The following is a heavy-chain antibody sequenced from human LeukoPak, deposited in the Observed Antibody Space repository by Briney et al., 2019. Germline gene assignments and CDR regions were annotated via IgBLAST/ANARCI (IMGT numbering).Heavy chain of an antibody. CDR1: GFSVSSNY. D-gene: IGHD3/OR15-3a*01. V-gene: IGHV3-53*01. CDR2: IYSGGIT. J-gene: IGHJ4*02. CDR3: ARTHWTGYYLSHLDY. Sequence: GGSLRLSCAASGFSVSSNYMSWVRQVPGKGLEWVSVIYSGGITHYADSVKGRFTISRDNSKNTLYLQMNSLRAEDTAVYYCARTHWTGYYLSHLDYWGQGTLVTVSS.